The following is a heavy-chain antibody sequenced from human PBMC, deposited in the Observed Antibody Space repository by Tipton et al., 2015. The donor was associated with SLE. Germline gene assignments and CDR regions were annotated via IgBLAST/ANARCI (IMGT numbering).Heavy chain of an antibody. D-gene: IGHD3-16*01. CDR2: IHYAGGT. Sequence: TLSLTCAVYGGYFSDYYWSWVRQSPAQGLEWIGTIHYAGGTYYNPSLRSRLTISVDTSENHFSLNLKSVTAADTAVYFCARQRDYYDGTPFPPWNFDLWGRGTQVTVSS. CDR1: GGYFSDYY. J-gene: IGHJ2*01. CDR3: ARQRDYYDGTPFPPWNFDL. V-gene: IGHV4-34*01.